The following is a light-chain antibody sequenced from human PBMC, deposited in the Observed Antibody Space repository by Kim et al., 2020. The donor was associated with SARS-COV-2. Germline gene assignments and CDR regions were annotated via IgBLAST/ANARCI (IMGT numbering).Light chain of an antibody. V-gene: IGLV2-11*01. J-gene: IGLJ3*02. CDR2: DVS. CDR3: CSYAGSYTWV. Sequence: GQSGTISCTGTSSDVGGYNYVSWYQQHPGKAPKLMIYDVSKRPSGVPDRFSGSKSGNTASLTISGLQAEDEADYYCCSYAGSYTWVFGGGTQLTVL. CDR1: SSDVGGYNY.